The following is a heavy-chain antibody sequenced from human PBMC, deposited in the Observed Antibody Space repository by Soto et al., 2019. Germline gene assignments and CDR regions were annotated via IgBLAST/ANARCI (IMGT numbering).Heavy chain of an antibody. V-gene: IGHV3-30*18. CDR1: GFTFSSYG. J-gene: IGHJ4*02. D-gene: IGHD3-22*01. CDR2: ISYDGSNK. CDR3: AKDGLDYYDSSGYYSVYFDY. Sequence: GSLRLSCAASGFTFSSYGMHWVRQAPGKGLEWVAVISYDGSNKYYADSVKGRFTISRDNSKNTLYLQMNSLRAEDTAVYYCAKDGLDYYDSSGYYSVYFDYWGQGTLVTVSS.